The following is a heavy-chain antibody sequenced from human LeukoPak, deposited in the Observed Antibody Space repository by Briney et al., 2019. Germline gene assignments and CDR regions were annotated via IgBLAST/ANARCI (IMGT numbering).Heavy chain of an antibody. V-gene: IGHV5-51*01. D-gene: IGHD5-12*01. Sequence: GESLKISCKASGYSFTNYWIGWVRQMPGKGLEWMGIICPRDSDTRYSPSFQGQVTMSVDKSIDTAYLQWSSLKASDTAMYYCTRQGQRSGPPIDYWGQGTLVTVSS. J-gene: IGHJ4*02. CDR1: GYSFTNYW. CDR2: ICPRDSDT. CDR3: TRQGQRSGPPIDY.